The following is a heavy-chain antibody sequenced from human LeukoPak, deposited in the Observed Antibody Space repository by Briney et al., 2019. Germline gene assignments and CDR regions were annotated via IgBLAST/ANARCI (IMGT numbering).Heavy chain of an antibody. V-gene: IGHV3-73*01. CDR2: IRTKVYNYAT. J-gene: IGHJ4*02. CDR3: TRRGEYSSSWDDY. D-gene: IGHD2-2*01. CDR1: GFSFSTYW. Sequence: GGSLRLSCAASGFSFSTYWMHWVRQASGKGLEWVGRIRTKVYNYATAYAASVIGRFTISRNDTKNTAYLQMNSLKSEDTAVYYCTRRGEYSSSWDDYWGQGTLVTVSS.